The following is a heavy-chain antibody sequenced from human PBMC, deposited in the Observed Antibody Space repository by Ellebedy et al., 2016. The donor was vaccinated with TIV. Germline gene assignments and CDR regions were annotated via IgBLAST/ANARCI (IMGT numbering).Heavy chain of an antibody. V-gene: IGHV3-15*07. CDR2: IKSKSDGGTP. D-gene: IGHD6-19*01. Sequence: GGSLRLSXAASGFTFSSYSMNWVRQAPGKGLEWVGRIKSKSDGGTPDYAAPVKGRFTISRDDSKNTLYLQIDSLKTEDTAVYYCTTYTSGWFEGNVWGQGTTVTVSS. J-gene: IGHJ6*02. CDR1: GFTFSSYS. CDR3: TTYTSGWFEGNV.